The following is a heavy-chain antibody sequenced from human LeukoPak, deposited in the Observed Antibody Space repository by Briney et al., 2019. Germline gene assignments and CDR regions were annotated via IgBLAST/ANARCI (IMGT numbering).Heavy chain of an antibody. CDR2: MNPNSGNT. CDR1: GYTFTSYD. J-gene: IGHJ4*02. D-gene: IGHD2-8*02. V-gene: IGHV1-8*01. CDR3: AKAAPTWSVGEFDY. Sequence: ASVKVSCKASGYTFTSYDINWVRQATGQGLEWMGWMNPNSGNTGYAQKFQGRVTMTRNTSISTAYMELSSLRSEDTAVYYCAKAAPTWSVGEFDYWGQGTLVTVPS.